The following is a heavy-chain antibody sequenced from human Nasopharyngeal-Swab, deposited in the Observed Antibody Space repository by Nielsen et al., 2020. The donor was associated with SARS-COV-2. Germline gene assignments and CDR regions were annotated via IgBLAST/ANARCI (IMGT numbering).Heavy chain of an antibody. V-gene: IGHV3-23*01. CDR3: AKDGAQQLVRPYYFDY. D-gene: IGHD6-13*01. J-gene: IGHJ4*02. CDR1: GFTFSSYA. Sequence: GKSLKISCAASGFTFSSYAMSWVRQAPGKGLEWVSAISGSGGSTYYADSVKGRFTISRDNSKNTLYLQMNSLRAEDTAVYYCAKDGAQQLVRPYYFDYWGQGTLVTVSS. CDR2: ISGSGGST.